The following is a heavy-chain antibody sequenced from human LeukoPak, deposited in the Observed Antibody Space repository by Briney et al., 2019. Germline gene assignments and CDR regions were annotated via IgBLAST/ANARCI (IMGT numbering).Heavy chain of an antibody. Sequence: GGSLRLSCAASGFTFSSYAMHWVRQAPGKGLEWVAVISYDGSNKYYADSVKGRFTISRDNSKDTLHLKMNSLRAEDTAVYYCARGIITMIVVVITHFDYWGQGTLVTVSS. V-gene: IGHV3-30*04. D-gene: IGHD3-22*01. CDR1: GFTFSSYA. CDR2: ISYDGSNK. CDR3: ARGIITMIVVVITHFDY. J-gene: IGHJ4*02.